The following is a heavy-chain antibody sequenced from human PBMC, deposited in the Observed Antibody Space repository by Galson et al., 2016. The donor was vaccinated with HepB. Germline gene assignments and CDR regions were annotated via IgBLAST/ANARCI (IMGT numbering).Heavy chain of an antibody. CDR3: ARGSGYLIDY. CDR1: GFTFSGFW. V-gene: IGHV3-7*04. CDR2: IKEDGSDK. Sequence: SLRLSCAASGFTFSGFWMNWVRQAPGKGLEWVAIIKEDGSDKHYVDSVKGRFTISRDNAKNSLYLQMDSLRGEDTAVYYCARGSGYLIDYWGQGTPVTVSS. D-gene: IGHD5-18*01. J-gene: IGHJ4*02.